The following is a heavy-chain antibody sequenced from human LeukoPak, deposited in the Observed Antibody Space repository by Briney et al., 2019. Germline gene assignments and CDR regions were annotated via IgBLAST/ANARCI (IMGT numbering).Heavy chain of an antibody. CDR1: GYTFTTYG. D-gene: IGHD1-26*01. V-gene: IGHV1-18*01. CDR3: ARDYRGSYYFY. Sequence: ASVKVSCKASGYTFTTYGISWVRQAPGQGLEWVGWISGYSGNTDHAQKFQDRVTMTTDTSTSTAYMELRSLSSDDTAVYYCARDYRGSYYFYWGQGTLVTVSS. J-gene: IGHJ4*02. CDR2: ISGYSGNT.